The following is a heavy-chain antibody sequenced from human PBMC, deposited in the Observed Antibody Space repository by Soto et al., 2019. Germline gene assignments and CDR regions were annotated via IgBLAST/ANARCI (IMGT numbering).Heavy chain of an antibody. J-gene: IGHJ3*02. CDR3: AKGSTDYYYSSGYPVYAFDI. CDR1: GFTFSSYA. V-gene: IGHV3-23*01. CDR2: ISGSGGST. D-gene: IGHD3-22*01. Sequence: GGSLRLSCAASGFTFSSYAMSWVRQAPGKGLEWVSAISGSGGSTYYADSVKGRFTISRDNSKNTLYLQMNSLRAEDTAVYYCAKGSTDYYYSSGYPVYAFDIWGQATVLTAS.